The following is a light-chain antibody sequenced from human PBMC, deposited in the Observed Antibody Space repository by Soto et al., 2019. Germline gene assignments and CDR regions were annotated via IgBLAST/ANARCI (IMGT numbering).Light chain of an antibody. CDR3: NSYGGTNNYVV. J-gene: IGLJ2*01. CDR1: SSDVGGYNY. CDR2: DVN. Sequence: QSALTQPPSASGSPGQSVTISCTGTSSDVGGYNYVSWYRQHPGKAPQLIIYDVNKPPSGVPDRFSGFKSGNTASLTVSGLQAEDEADYFGNSYGGTNNYVVFGGGTKLAVL. V-gene: IGLV2-8*01.